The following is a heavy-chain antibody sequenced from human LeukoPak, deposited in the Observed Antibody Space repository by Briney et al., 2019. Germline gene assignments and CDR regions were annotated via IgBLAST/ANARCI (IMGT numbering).Heavy chain of an antibody. V-gene: IGHV3-48*01. CDR1: AFSLRSYS. CDR2: ISSSSSAI. Sequence: GGSLRLSCAASAFSLRSYSMTWVRQAPAKGLEWVSYISSSSSAIYYADSARGRFTISRDNAKHSLYLQMNSLRAEDTAVYYCARQAFYYYYMDVWGKETTVSVSS. D-gene: IGHD3-3*02. J-gene: IGHJ6*03. CDR3: ARQAFYYYYMDV.